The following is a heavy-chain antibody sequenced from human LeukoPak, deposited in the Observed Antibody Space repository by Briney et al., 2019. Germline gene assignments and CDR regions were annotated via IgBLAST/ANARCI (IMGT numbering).Heavy chain of an antibody. CDR2: IKHDGSEK. Sequence: QSGGSLRLSCAASGFIFTGYFMSWVRQAPGKGLEWVASIKHDGSEKYYVDSVRGRFTISRDNTKNLLYLQMSSLRAEDTAVYYCATDRGWRTSGYYLYYFEYWGQGTLVTVSS. CDR1: GFIFTGYF. J-gene: IGHJ4*02. D-gene: IGHD3-3*01. V-gene: IGHV3-7*01. CDR3: ATDRGWRTSGYYLYYFEY.